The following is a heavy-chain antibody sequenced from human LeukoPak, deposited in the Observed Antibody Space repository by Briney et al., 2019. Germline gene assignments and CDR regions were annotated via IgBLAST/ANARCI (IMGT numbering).Heavy chain of an antibody. D-gene: IGHD2-15*01. V-gene: IGHV4-59*01. CDR1: GGSINNYY. Sequence: SETLSLTCTVSGGSINNYYWSWIRQPPGKGLEWIGYIYYSGSTNYNPSLNSRVTISVDTSKNQFSLKLSSVTAADTAVYYCARGGSNFDPWGQGTLVTVSS. CDR3: ARGGSNFDP. J-gene: IGHJ5*02. CDR2: IYYSGST.